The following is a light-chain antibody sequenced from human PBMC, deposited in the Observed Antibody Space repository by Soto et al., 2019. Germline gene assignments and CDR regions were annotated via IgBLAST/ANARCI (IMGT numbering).Light chain of an antibody. CDR2: KAS. V-gene: IGKV1-5*03. CDR3: QQYNSYSEA. J-gene: IGKJ1*01. CDR1: QTIGSW. Sequence: DIQMTHSPSTLSGSVGDRVTITCRASQTIGSWLAWYQQKPGKAPKLLIYKASTLKSGVPSRFSGSGSGTELALTISSLQPDDFATYYCQQYNSYSEAFGQGPQVDIK.